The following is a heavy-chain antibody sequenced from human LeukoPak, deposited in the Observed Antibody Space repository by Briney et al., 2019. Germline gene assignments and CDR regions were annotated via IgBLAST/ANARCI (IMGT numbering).Heavy chain of an antibody. CDR1: GYTFSDYY. J-gene: IGHJ3*01. CDR3: AREFRTTTWSFDAFDL. CDR2: INPTSGAT. Sequence: GASVKVSCTASGYTFSDYYMHWVRQAPGQGLDWVGWINPTSGATNYAQKFQGRVTMTRDTSNNTSYMELSRLRSDDTAVYYCAREFRTTTWSFDAFDLWGQGTMVTVSS. V-gene: IGHV1-2*02. D-gene: IGHD1/OR15-1a*01.